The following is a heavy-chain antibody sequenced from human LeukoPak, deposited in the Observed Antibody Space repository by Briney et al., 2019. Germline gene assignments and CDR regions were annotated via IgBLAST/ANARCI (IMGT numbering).Heavy chain of an antibody. J-gene: IGHJ4*02. CDR3: ASGSGYCSSTSCYWAFDY. CDR2: IADDGNDK. D-gene: IGHD2-2*03. Sequence: GGSLRLSCSASGFAFRNYGMHWVRQAPGKGLEWVAVIADDGNDKHHADSVKGRFTISRDNSKNTLYLQMNSLRAEDTAEYYCASGSGYCSSTSCYWAFDYWGQGTLVTVSS. V-gene: IGHV3-30*03. CDR1: GFAFRNYG.